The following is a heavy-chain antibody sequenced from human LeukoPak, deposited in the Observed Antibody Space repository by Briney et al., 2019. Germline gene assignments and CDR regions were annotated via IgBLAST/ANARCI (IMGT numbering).Heavy chain of an antibody. CDR3: ARRGGGNSVYFDY. D-gene: IGHD4-23*01. J-gene: IGHJ4*02. CDR2: ISGSGGST. Sequence: PGGSLRLSCAASGFTFDDYAMHWVRQAPGKGLEWVSAISGSGGSTYYADSVKGRFTISRDNSKNTLYLQMNSLRAEDTAVYYCARRGGGNSVYFDYWGQGTLVTVSS. CDR1: GFTFDDYA. V-gene: IGHV3-23*01.